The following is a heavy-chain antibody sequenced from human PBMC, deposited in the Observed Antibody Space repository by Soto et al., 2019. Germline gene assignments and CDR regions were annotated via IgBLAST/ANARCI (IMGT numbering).Heavy chain of an antibody. Sequence: QVQLVESGGGVVQPGRSLRLSCAASGFTFSSYGMHWVRQAPGKGLEWVAVISYDGSNKYYADSVKGRFTISRDNSKNTLYLQMNSLRAEDTAVYYCAKDRERWYFDLWGRGTLVTVSS. CDR3: AKDRERWYFDL. CDR1: GFTFSSYG. J-gene: IGHJ2*01. D-gene: IGHD1-1*01. V-gene: IGHV3-30*18. CDR2: ISYDGSNK.